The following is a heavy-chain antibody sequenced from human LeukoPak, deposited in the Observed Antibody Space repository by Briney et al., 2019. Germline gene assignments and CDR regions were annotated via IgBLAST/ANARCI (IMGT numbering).Heavy chain of an antibody. Sequence: ASVKVSCKASGYTFTSYYMHWVRQAPGQGLEWMGIINPSGGSTSYAQKFQGRVTMTRDTSISTAYMELSRLRSDDTAVYYCARDLRPYYDFWSGYNWFDPWGQGTLVTVSS. CDR1: GYTFTSYY. CDR2: INPSGGST. D-gene: IGHD3-3*01. V-gene: IGHV1-46*01. J-gene: IGHJ5*02. CDR3: ARDLRPYYDFWSGYNWFDP.